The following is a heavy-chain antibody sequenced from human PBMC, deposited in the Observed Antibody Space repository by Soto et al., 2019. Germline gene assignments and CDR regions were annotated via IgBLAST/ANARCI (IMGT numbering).Heavy chain of an antibody. V-gene: IGHV1-8*01. CDR3: ARGFRPRTTLFGVAKSYYGMDV. J-gene: IGHJ6*02. CDR2: MNPNSGNT. Sequence: GASVKVSCKASGYTFTSYDINWVRQATGQGLEWMGWMNPNSGNTGYAQKFQGRVTMTRNTSISTAYMELSSLRSEDTAVYYCARGFRPRTTLFGVAKSYYGMDVWGQGTKVTVYS. CDR1: GYTFTSYD. D-gene: IGHD3-3*01.